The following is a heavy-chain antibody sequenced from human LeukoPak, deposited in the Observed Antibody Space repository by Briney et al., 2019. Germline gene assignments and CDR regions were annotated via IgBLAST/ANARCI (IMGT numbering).Heavy chain of an antibody. CDR1: GYTLTELS. CDR3: ATRPYCSSTSCYTNWFDP. D-gene: IGHD2-2*02. Sequence: ASVKVSCKVSGYTLTELSMHWVRQAPGKGLEWMGGFDPEDGETIYAQKFQGRVTMTEDTSTDTAYMELSSLRSEDTAVYYCATRPYCSSTSCYTNWFDPWGQGTLVTVSS. V-gene: IGHV1-24*01. CDR2: FDPEDGET. J-gene: IGHJ5*02.